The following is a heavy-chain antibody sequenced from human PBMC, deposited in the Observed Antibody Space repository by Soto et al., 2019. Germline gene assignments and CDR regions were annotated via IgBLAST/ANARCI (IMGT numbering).Heavy chain of an antibody. Sequence: SETLSLTCDVSGYAISSGFYWAWIRQPPGKRLEWIGNIYFTGTTSYNPSLKTRVTMSVDTSKNQFSLRLSSVTAADTAVFYCARVRRIGMSGSPGDSWGQGTQVTVSS. CDR2: IYFTGTT. J-gene: IGHJ4*02. D-gene: IGHD3-10*01. CDR1: GYAISSGFY. CDR3: ARVRRIGMSGSPGDS. V-gene: IGHV4-38-2*01.